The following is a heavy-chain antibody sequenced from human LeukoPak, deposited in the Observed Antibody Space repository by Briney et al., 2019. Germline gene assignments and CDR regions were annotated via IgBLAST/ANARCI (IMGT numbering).Heavy chain of an antibody. CDR3: ARAEAAYYYDSSGYQGPFDY. D-gene: IGHD3-22*01. J-gene: IGHJ4*02. CDR2: IYYSGST. V-gene: IGHV4-31*03. CDR1: GGSISSGGYY. Sequence: PSETLSPTCTVSGGSISSGGYYWSWIRQHPGKGLEWIGYIYYSGSTYYNPSLKSRVTISVDTSKNQFSLKLSSVTAADTAVYYCARAEAAYYYDSSGYQGPFDYWGQGTLVTVSS.